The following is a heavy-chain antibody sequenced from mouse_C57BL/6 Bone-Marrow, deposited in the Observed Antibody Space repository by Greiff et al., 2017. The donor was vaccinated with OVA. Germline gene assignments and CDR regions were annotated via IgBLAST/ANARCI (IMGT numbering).Heavy chain of an antibody. CDR1: GFTFSSYG. CDR3: ARQGYDGFAY. Sequence: EVKLLESGGDLVKPGGSLKLSCAASGFTFSSYGMSWVRQTPDKRLEWVATISSGGSYTYYPDSVKWRFTISRDNAKTTLYLQMSILKSEDTAMYSCARQGYDGFAYWGQGTLVTVSA. J-gene: IGHJ3*01. D-gene: IGHD2-3*01. CDR2: ISSGGSYT. V-gene: IGHV5-6*01.